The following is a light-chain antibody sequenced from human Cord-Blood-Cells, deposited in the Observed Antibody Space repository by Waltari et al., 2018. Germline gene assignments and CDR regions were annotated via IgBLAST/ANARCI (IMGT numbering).Light chain of an antibody. CDR3: QQSYSTPPYT. V-gene: IGKV1-39*01. CDR2: AAS. Sequence: DIQMTQSPSSLSASVGDIVTITCRASQSISSYLKWYKQKPGKAPKLLIYAASSLQSGVPSRFSGSGSGTDFTLTISSLQPEDFATYYCQQSYSTPPYTFGQGTKLEIK. J-gene: IGKJ2*01. CDR1: QSISSY.